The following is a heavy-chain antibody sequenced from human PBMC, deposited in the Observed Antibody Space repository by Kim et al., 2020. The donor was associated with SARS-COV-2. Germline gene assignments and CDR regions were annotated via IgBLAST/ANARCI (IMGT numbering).Heavy chain of an antibody. J-gene: IGHJ4*02. CDR1: GDSITSAAFH. Sequence: SETLSLTCTVSGDSITSAAFHWSWLRQHPGKGLEWIAYIYYSGTTYYNPSLKSRVTTSVDTSKNQFALKLNSVTAADSAVYFCARGRYSGYGNELDCWGQGTLVTVS. V-gene: IGHV4-31*03. CDR3: ARGRYSGYGNELDC. CDR2: IYYSGTT. D-gene: IGHD5-12*01.